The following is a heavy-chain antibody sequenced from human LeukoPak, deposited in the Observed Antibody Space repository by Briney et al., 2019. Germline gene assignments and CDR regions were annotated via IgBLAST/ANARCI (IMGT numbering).Heavy chain of an antibody. CDR3: ARLGCSGGSCYPNFDY. J-gene: IGHJ4*02. D-gene: IGHD2-15*01. CDR1: GGSISSYY. CDR2: IYYSRST. Sequence: SETLSLTCTVSGGSISSYYWSWIRQPPGKGLEWIGYIYYSRSTNYNPSLKSRVTISVDTSKNQFSLKLSSVTAADTAVYYCARLGCSGGSCYPNFDYWGQGTLVTVSS. V-gene: IGHV4-59*08.